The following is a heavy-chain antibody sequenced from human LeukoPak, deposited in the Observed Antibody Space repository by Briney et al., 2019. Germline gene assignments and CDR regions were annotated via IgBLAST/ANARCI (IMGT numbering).Heavy chain of an antibody. CDR3: ARDHLYYEISGPRFDN. J-gene: IGHJ4*02. V-gene: IGHV3-30*04. CDR1: GFTFSSYA. Sequence: PGRSLRLSCAASGFTFSSYAMHWVRQAPGKGLEWVAVISYDGSNKYYADSVKGRFTISRDNSKNSLYLQMNSLRAEDTAVYYCARDHLYYEISGPRFDNWGQGTRVTVSS. CDR2: ISYDGSNK. D-gene: IGHD3-16*01.